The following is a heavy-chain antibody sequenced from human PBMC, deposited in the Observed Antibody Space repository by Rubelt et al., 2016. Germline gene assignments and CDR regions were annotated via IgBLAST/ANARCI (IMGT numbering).Heavy chain of an antibody. Sequence: WGAGLLKPSETLSLTCAVYGGSFSGYYWSWIRQPPGKGLEWIGEINHSGSTNYNPSLKSRVTISVDTSKNQFSLKLSSVTAADTAVYYCARGRVMYYYDSSGYYYRSHNWFDPWGQGTLVTVSS. CDR2: INHSGST. V-gene: IGHV4-34*01. CDR3: ARGRVMYYYDSSGYYYRSHNWFDP. CDR1: GGSFSGYY. J-gene: IGHJ5*02. D-gene: IGHD3-22*01.